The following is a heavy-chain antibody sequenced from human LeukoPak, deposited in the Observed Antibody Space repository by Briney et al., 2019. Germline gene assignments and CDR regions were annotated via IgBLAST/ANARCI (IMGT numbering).Heavy chain of an antibody. CDR3: IYGYTLDF. CDR1: GFTFSSYS. D-gene: IGHD5-18*01. Sequence: GGSLRLSCAASGFTFSSYSVNWVRHAPGKGLDWVSVIYSGGSTNYADSVKGRFTISRDNSKNTLYLQMNSLRAEDTAVYYCIYGYTLDFWGQGTLVTVSS. V-gene: IGHV3-53*01. CDR2: IYSGGST. J-gene: IGHJ4*02.